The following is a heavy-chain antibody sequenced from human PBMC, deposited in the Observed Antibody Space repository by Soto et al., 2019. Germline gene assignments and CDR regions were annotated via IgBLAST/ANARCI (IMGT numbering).Heavy chain of an antibody. J-gene: IGHJ5*02. V-gene: IGHV3-21*01. CDR2: ISSSSSYI. CDR1: GFTFSSYS. Sequence: GGSLRLSCAASGFTFSSYSMNWVRQAPGKGLEWVSSISSSSSYIYYADSVKGRFTISRDNAKNSLYLQMNSLRAEDTAVYYCARDPPTENHDPWGQGTLVTASS. D-gene: IGHD4-4*01. CDR3: ARDPPTENHDP.